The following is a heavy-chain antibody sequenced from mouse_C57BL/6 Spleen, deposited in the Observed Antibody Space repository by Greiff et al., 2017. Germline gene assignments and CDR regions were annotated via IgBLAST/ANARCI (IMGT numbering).Heavy chain of an antibody. V-gene: IGHV1-39*01. D-gene: IGHD4-1*01. CDR1: GYSFTDYY. J-gene: IGHJ3*01. CDR2: INPTYGTT. CDR3: ASRRLGPLLDY. Sequence: LQESGPELVKPGASVKISCKASGYSFTDYYMNWVKQSHGKSLEWIGVINPTYGTTSYNQKFKGKATLTVDQSSSTAYMQLNSLTSEDSAIYYCASRRLGPLLDYWGQGTLVTVSA.